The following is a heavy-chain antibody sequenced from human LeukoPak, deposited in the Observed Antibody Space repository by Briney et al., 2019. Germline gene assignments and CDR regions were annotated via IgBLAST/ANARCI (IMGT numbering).Heavy chain of an antibody. Sequence: SETLFLTCAVSGYSISSGYYWGWIRQPPGKGLEWIGSIYHSGSTYYNPSLKSRVTISVDTSKNQFSLKLSSVTAADTAVYYCARSPIAVAGPFDYWGQGTLVTVSS. CDR1: GYSISSGYY. CDR2: IYHSGST. V-gene: IGHV4-38-2*01. CDR3: ARSPIAVAGPFDY. D-gene: IGHD6-19*01. J-gene: IGHJ4*02.